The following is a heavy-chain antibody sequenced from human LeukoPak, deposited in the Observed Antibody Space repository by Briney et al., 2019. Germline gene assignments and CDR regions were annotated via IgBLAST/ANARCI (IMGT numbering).Heavy chain of an antibody. CDR2: IKQDGSEA. J-gene: IGHJ4*02. CDR1: GFAFNSHW. Sequence: GGSLRLSCAASGFAFNSHWMNWVRQAPGKGLEWVANIKQDGSEAYYVDSVKGRFSISRDNAKNSLYLQMNSLRAEDTAVYYCARTGRGEGDYWGQGTLVTVSS. CDR3: ARTGRGEGDY. V-gene: IGHV3-7*01. D-gene: IGHD2-15*01.